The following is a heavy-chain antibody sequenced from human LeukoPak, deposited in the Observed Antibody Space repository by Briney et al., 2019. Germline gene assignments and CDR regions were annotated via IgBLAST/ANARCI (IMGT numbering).Heavy chain of an antibody. CDR2: ISSYNGNT. V-gene: IGHV1-18*01. J-gene: IGHJ4*02. CDR3: ARDPTLGGSPFYFDY. CDR1: DYTFTGYG. Sequence: ASVKVSCKASDYTFTGYGLSWVRQAPGQGLEWMGWISSYNGNTNYAQKLQGRVTMTTDTSTSTAYMELRSLRSDDTAVYYCARDPTLGGSPFYFDYWGQGTLVTVSS. D-gene: IGHD1-26*01.